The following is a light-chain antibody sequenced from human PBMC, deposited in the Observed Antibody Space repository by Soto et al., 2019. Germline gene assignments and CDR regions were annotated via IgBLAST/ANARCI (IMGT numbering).Light chain of an antibody. CDR3: SSYTSSSTRV. CDR2: DVS. Sequence: QSALTQPASVSGSPGQSITISCTGTSSEVGGYNYVSWYQQHQGKAPKLMIYDVSNRPSGVSNRFSGSKSGNTAYLTISGLQADDDAYYYCSSYTSSSTRVFGTGTKVTV. J-gene: IGLJ1*01. CDR1: SSEVGGYNY. V-gene: IGLV2-14*01.